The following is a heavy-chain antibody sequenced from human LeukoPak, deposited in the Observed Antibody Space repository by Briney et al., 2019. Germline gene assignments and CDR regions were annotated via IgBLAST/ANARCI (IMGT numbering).Heavy chain of an antibody. Sequence: PGGSLRLSCAASGFTFSSYSMNWVRQAPGKGLEWVSYISSSSSTIYYADSVKGRFTISRDNAKNSLYLQMNSLRDEDTAVYFCARVVGLRPLGYDMDVWGQGTTVTVSS. D-gene: IGHD1-26*01. CDR1: GFTFSSYS. CDR3: ARVVGLRPLGYDMDV. V-gene: IGHV3-48*02. CDR2: ISSSSSTI. J-gene: IGHJ6*02.